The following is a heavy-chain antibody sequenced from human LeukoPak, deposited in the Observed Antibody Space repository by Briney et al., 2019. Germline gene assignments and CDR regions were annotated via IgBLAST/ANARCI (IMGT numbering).Heavy chain of an antibody. CDR1: GYTLTELS. CDR2: FDPEDGET. Sequence: GASVKVSCKVSGYTLTELSMHWVRQAPGKGLEWMGGFDPEDGETIYAQKFQGRVTMTEDTSTDTAYMELSSLRSEDTAVYYCATLKSRYDFWSGYYSPHFDYWGQGTLVTVSS. D-gene: IGHD3-3*01. CDR3: ATLKSRYDFWSGYYSPHFDY. J-gene: IGHJ4*02. V-gene: IGHV1-24*01.